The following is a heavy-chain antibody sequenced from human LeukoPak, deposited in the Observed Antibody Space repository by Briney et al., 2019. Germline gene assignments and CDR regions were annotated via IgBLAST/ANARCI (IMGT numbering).Heavy chain of an antibody. Sequence: PGGSLRLSCAASGFTFSDYNMRWIRQAPGKGLEWVSSISRSGSTKYYADSVKGRLTISRDNSKNTLYLQMNSLRAEDTAVYYCAKAGYCSGGSCYHYYYYMDVWGKGTTVTISS. J-gene: IGHJ6*03. CDR3: AKAGYCSGGSCYHYYYYMDV. D-gene: IGHD2-15*01. V-gene: IGHV3-11*04. CDR2: ISRSGSTK. CDR1: GFTFSDYN.